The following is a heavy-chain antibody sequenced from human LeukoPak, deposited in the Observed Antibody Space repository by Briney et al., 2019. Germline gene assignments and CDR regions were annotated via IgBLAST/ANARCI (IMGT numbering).Heavy chain of an antibody. Sequence: PSVTLSLTCTLSGASISTYYWSWIRQPPGKGLEWIGYIYYSGSTNYNPSLKSRATISVDTSKNQFSLKLSSVTAADTAVYYCARSYCRSSSCYAKTLFDLWGQGILVTVSS. J-gene: IGHJ4*02. CDR3: ARSYCRSSSCYAKTLFDL. D-gene: IGHD2-2*01. CDR1: GASISTYY. V-gene: IGHV4-59*01. CDR2: IYYSGST.